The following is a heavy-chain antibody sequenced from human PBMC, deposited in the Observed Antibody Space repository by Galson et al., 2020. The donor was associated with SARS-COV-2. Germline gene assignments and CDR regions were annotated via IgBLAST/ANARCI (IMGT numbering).Heavy chain of an antibody. Sequence: GGSLRLSCAASDFSFGTYTMSWVRQAPGKGLEWVSAIGPGGSTTHYADSVKGRFTISRDNSKNTLFLQMNSLRAEDTAVYYCAKDRGYYSGIDAFDAWGQGTMVTVSS. CDR2: IGPGGSTT. CDR1: DFSFGTYT. D-gene: IGHD3-22*01. CDR3: AKDRGYYSGIDAFDA. J-gene: IGHJ3*01. V-gene: IGHV3-23*01.